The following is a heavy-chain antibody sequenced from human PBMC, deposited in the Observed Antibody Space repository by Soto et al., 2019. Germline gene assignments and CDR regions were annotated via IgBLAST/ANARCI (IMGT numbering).Heavy chain of an antibody. V-gene: IGHV4-34*01. CDR2: INHSGST. J-gene: IGHJ4*02. Sequence: SETLSLTCSVYGGSFSGYYWSWIRQPPGKGLEWIGEINHSGSTNYNPSLKSRVTISVDTSKNQFSLKLSSVTAADTAVYYCATTAYCSGGSCYSGPDYWGQGTLVTVSS. D-gene: IGHD2-15*01. CDR3: ATTAYCSGGSCYSGPDY. CDR1: GGSFSGYY.